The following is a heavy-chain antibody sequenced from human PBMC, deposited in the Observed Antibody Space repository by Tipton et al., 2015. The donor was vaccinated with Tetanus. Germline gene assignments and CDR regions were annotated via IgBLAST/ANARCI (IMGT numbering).Heavy chain of an antibody. V-gene: IGHV3-30-3*01. D-gene: IGHD4-17*01. CDR1: GFTFNNYA. CDR2: ISYDGSNK. J-gene: IGHJ4*02. Sequence: RSLRLSCAASGFTFNNYAMHWVRQAPGKGLEWVAVISYDGSNKYDAESVKGRLTTSRDNSDNTLYVQMDSPRAEDTAVYYCARGPYHYGDYYFDYWGRGTLVTVSS. CDR3: ARGPYHYGDYYFDY.